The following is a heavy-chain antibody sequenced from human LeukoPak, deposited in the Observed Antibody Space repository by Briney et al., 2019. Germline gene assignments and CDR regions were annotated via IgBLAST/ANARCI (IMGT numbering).Heavy chain of an antibody. CDR3: ARVGRVSIYPSYMDV. D-gene: IGHD6-6*01. V-gene: IGHV3-30*04. Sequence: GGSLRLSCEASGFTFSTFPMHWVRQAPDKRLEWVAVISDDGRDTYYADSVKGRFTISRDNSKNTLYLQMNSLSPEDTAVVYCARVGRVSIYPSYMDVWGKGSTVTVSS. CDR2: ISDDGRDT. CDR1: GFTFSTFP. J-gene: IGHJ6*03.